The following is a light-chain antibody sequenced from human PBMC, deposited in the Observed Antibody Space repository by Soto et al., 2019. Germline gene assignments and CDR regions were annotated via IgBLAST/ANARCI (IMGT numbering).Light chain of an antibody. Sequence: QSALTQPASVSGSPGQSITISCTGTSSDVGGYNYVSWYQQHPGKVPKVIIFDVSNRPSGVSNRFSGSKSGNTASLTIFGLQAEDEADYYCSSYTTSSTLVFGGGTKLTVL. CDR3: SSYTTSSTLV. V-gene: IGLV2-14*03. CDR1: SSDVGGYNY. CDR2: DVS. J-gene: IGLJ2*01.